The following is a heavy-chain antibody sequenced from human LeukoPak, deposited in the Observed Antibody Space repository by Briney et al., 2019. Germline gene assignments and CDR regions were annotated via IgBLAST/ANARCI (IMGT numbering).Heavy chain of an antibody. Sequence: PGGSLRLSCAASGFTLSSYAMNWVRQAPGKGLEWVSAISGSGGSTYYADSVKGRFTISRDNSKNTLYLQMNSLRAEDTAVYYCAKGTYYYDSSGYPSDWFDPWGQGTLVTVSS. D-gene: IGHD3-22*01. J-gene: IGHJ5*02. V-gene: IGHV3-23*01. CDR2: ISGSGGST. CDR3: AKGTYYYDSSGYPSDWFDP. CDR1: GFTLSSYA.